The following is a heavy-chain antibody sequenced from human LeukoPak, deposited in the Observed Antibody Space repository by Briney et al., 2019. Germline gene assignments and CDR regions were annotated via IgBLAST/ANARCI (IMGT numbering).Heavy chain of an antibody. Sequence: ASVKVSCKTSAYFFTGYYLHWVRQAPGQGLEWMGWINPNSGGTNYAQKFQGRVTMTRDTSISTAYMELSRLRSDDTAVYYCAGALLGYCSSTSCLDYWGQGTLVTVSS. V-gene: IGHV1-2*02. CDR2: INPNSGGT. J-gene: IGHJ4*02. D-gene: IGHD2-2*01. CDR3: AGALLGYCSSTSCLDY. CDR1: AYFFTGYY.